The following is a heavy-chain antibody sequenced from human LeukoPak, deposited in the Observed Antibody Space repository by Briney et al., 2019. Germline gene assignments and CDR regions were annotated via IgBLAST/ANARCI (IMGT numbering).Heavy chain of an antibody. D-gene: IGHD1-26*01. V-gene: IGHV3-9*01. Sequence: PGGSLRLSCAASGFTFDDYAMHWVRQAPGKGLEWVSGISWNSGSIGYADSVKGRFTISRDNAKNSLYLQMNSLRAEDTASYYCAKDTDSGSYYYFDYWGQGTLVTVSS. CDR3: AKDTDSGSYYYFDY. J-gene: IGHJ4*02. CDR2: ISWNSGSI. CDR1: GFTFDDYA.